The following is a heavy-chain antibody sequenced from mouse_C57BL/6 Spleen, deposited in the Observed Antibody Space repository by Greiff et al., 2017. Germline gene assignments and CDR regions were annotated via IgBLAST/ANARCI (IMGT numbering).Heavy chain of an antibody. CDR2: IDPSDSET. Sequence: QAQLQQPGAELVRPGSSVKLSCKASGYTFTSYWMHWVKQRPIQGLEWIGNIDPSDSETHYNQKFKDKATLTVDKSSSTAYMQLSSLTSEDSAVYYCARGYYGSSYDPYYFDYWGQGTTLTVSS. V-gene: IGHV1-52*01. D-gene: IGHD1-1*01. CDR1: GYTFTSYW. CDR3: ARGYYGSSYDPYYFDY. J-gene: IGHJ2*01.